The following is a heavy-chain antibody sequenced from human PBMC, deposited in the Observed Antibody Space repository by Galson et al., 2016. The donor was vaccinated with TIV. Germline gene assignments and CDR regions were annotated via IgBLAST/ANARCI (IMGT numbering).Heavy chain of an antibody. J-gene: IGHJ6*02. V-gene: IGHV3-30*18. Sequence: SLRLSCAASGFIFSSYGMHWVRQAPGKGLEWVAVVSYDGGNEYYADSVKGRFTISRDNSKNTLYLQINSLRAVDTAVYYCAKHKKYCTVNSCYTSYHYYYYGIDVWGQGTTVTVSS. CDR3: AKHKKYCTVNSCYTSYHYYYYGIDV. CDR2: VSYDGGNE. CDR1: GFIFSSYG. D-gene: IGHD2-2*02.